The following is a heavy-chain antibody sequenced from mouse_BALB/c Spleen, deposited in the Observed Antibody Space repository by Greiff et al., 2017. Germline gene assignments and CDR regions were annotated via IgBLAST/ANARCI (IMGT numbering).Heavy chain of an antibody. D-gene: IGHD2-2*01. CDR1: GYAFTNYL. CDR3: AREGAYGYDGAFAY. V-gene: IGHV1-54*01. CDR2: INPGSGGT. J-gene: IGHJ3*01. Sequence: QVQLQQSGAELVRPGTSVKVSCKASGYAFTNYLIEWVKQRPGQGLEWIGVINPGSGGTNYNEKFKGKATLTADKSSSTAYMQLSSLTSDDSAVYCCAREGAYGYDGAFAYWGQGTLVTVSA.